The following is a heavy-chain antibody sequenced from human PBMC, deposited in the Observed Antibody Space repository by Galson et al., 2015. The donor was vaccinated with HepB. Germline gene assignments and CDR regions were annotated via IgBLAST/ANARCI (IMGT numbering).Heavy chain of an antibody. V-gene: IGHV3-21*01. CDR2: ISSSSSYI. CDR1: GFTFSSYS. Sequence: SLRLSCAASGFTFSSYSMNWVRQAPGKGLEWVSSISSSSSYIYYADSVKGRFTISRDNAKNSLYLQMNSLRVEDTAVYYCIAALGINWFDPWGQGTLVTVSS. J-gene: IGHJ5*02. D-gene: IGHD6-6*01. CDR3: IAALGINWFDP.